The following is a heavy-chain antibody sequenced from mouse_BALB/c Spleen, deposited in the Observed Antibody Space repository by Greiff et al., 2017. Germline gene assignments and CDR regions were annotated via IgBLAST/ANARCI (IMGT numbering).Heavy chain of an antibody. D-gene: IGHD2-10*02. CDR1: GDSITSGY. CDR2: ISYSGST. J-gene: IGHJ4*01. CDR3: ARYEYGNYGYAMDY. Sequence: EVHLVESGPSLVKPSQTLSLTCSVTGDSITSGYWNWIRKFPGNKLEYMGYISYSGSTYYNPSLKSRISITRDTSKNQYYLQLNSVTTEDTATYYCARYEYGNYGYAMDYWGQGTSVTVSS. V-gene: IGHV3-8*02.